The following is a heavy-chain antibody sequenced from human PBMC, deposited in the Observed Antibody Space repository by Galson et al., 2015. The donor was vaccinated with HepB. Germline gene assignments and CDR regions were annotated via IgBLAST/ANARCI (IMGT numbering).Heavy chain of an antibody. CDR3: ARDTRHYGMDV. V-gene: IGHV3-7*05. CDR2: IKQEESEK. J-gene: IGHJ6*02. Sequence: SLRLSCAASGFTLSSYWMSWVRQAPGKGLEWVANIKQEESEKYYVDSVKGRFTISRDNVKNSLFLQMNSLRVEDTAVYYCARDTRHYGMDVWGQGTTVTVSS. CDR1: GFTLSSYW.